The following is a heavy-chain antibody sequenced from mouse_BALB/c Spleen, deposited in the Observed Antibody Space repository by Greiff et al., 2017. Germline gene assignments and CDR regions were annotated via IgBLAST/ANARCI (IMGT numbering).Heavy chain of an antibody. J-gene: IGHJ2*01. CDR3: ARRGYYDYDEDYFDY. V-gene: IGHV5-6*02. CDR2: ISSGGSYT. CDR1: GFTFSSYG. D-gene: IGHD2-4*01. Sequence: EVKLVESGGDLVKPGGSLKLSCAASGFTFSSYGMSWVRQTPDKRLEWVATISSGGSYTYYPDSVKGRFTISRDNAKNTLYLQMSSLKSEDTAMYYCARRGYYDYDEDYFDYWGQGTTLTVSS.